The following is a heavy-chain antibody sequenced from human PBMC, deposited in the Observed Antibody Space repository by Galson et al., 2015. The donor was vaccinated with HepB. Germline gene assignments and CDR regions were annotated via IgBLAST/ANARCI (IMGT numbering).Heavy chain of an antibody. CDR2: IYWTDDK. Sequence: PALVKPTQTLTLTCTFSGFSLSTNGVGVGWLRQPPGKALEWLALIYWTDDKRYRPSLKNRLTLTKDTSKNQVVLTVTNMDPVDTATYYCAHRVENICYGSGEDAFDIWGQGTMVTVSS. V-gene: IGHV2-5*01. CDR1: GFSLSTNGVG. CDR3: AHRVENICYGSGEDAFDI. J-gene: IGHJ3*02. D-gene: IGHD3-10*01.